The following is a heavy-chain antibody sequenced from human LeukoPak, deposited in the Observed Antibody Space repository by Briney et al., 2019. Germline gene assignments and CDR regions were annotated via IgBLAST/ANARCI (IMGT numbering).Heavy chain of an antibody. J-gene: IGHJ4*02. V-gene: IGHV3-7*01. CDR3: ARDSFNYYGSGTLDY. D-gene: IGHD3-10*01. Sequence: GGSLRLSCAASGFTFSSYWMSWVRQAPGKGLEWVANIKQDGSEKYYVDSVKGRFTISRDNAKNSLYLQMNSLRAEDTAVYYCARDSFNYYGSGTLDYWGQGTLVTVSS. CDR2: IKQDGSEK. CDR1: GFTFSSYW.